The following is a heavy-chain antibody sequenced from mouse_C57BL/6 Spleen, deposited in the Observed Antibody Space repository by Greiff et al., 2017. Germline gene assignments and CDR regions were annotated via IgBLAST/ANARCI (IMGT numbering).Heavy chain of an antibody. Sequence: QVQLQQPGAELVMPGASVKLSCKASGYTFTSYWMHWVKQRPGQGLEWIGEIDPSDSYTNYNQKFKGKSTLTVDKSSSTAYMQLSSLTSEDSAVYYCAFYGNYAMDYWGQGTSVTVSS. D-gene: IGHD2-1*01. J-gene: IGHJ4*01. V-gene: IGHV1-69*01. CDR3: AFYGNYAMDY. CDR1: GYTFTSYW. CDR2: IDPSDSYT.